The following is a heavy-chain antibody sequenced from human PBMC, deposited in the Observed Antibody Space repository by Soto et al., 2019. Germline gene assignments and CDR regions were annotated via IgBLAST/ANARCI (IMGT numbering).Heavy chain of an antibody. V-gene: IGHV1-46*03. D-gene: IGHD2-15*01. Sequence: ASVKVSCKASGYTFTSYYMHWVRQAPGQGPEWMGIINPNGGSTSYAQKFQGRVTMTRDTSTSTVYMELSSLRSGDTAVYYCARDGYCSGGSCYDFDYWGQGTLVTVSS. CDR2: INPNGGST. CDR1: GYTFTSYY. J-gene: IGHJ4*02. CDR3: ARDGYCSGGSCYDFDY.